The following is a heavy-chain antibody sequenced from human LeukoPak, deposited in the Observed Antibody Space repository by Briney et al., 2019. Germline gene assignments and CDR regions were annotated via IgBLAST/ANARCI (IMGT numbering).Heavy chain of an antibody. CDR2: MYTSGST. CDR3: ATMGGDGCYNMDV. J-gene: IGHJ6*03. CDR1: GGSISRYY. V-gene: IGHV4-4*07. Sequence: SETLSLTCTVSGGSISRYYWSWIRQAAGKGLEWIGRMYTSGSTHYNPSLKSRFTMSVDTSKNQFSLKLKSVTAADTAVYYCATMGGDGCYNMDVWGTGTTVTVSS. D-gene: IGHD2-2*02.